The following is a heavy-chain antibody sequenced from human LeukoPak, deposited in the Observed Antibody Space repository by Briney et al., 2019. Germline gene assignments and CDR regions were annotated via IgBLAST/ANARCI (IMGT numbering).Heavy chain of an antibody. CDR3: ARMRSQDNYYDSSGYYETYDY. J-gene: IGHJ4*02. Sequence: ASVKVSCKASGYTFSGYLIHWVRQAPGQGLEWRGWINPNSGGTNSAQRFQGRVTMTRDTSINTSYMELSSLRSDDTAVYYCARMRSQDNYYDSSGYYETYDYWGQGTLVTVSS. CDR2: INPNSGGT. V-gene: IGHV1-2*02. CDR1: GYTFSGYL. D-gene: IGHD3-22*01.